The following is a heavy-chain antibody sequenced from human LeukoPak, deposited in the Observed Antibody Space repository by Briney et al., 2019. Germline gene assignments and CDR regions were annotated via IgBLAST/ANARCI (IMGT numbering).Heavy chain of an antibody. CDR1: GFTFSSYN. V-gene: IGHV3-21*01. CDR2: ISSSSTYI. CDR3: ARGRGVKYNSDRIYSFDY. D-gene: IGHD1-1*01. Sequence: GGSLRLSCAASGFTFSSYNMNWVRQAPGKGLEWVSSISSSSTYIYYADSMKGRFTISRDNAKNSLYLQMNSLRAEDTAVYYCARGRGVKYNSDRIYSFDYWGQGTLVTVSS. J-gene: IGHJ4*02.